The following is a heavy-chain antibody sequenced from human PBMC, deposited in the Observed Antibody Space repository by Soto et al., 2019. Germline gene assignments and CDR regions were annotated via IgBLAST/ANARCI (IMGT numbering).Heavy chain of an antibody. V-gene: IGHV4-30-4*01. D-gene: IGHD4-17*01. CDR3: ARASQSPVTTFAY. J-gene: IGHJ4*02. CDR2: IDYRGTA. Sequence: SETLSLTCTVSGGSITSGDHYWSWIRQTPGKGLEYIGNIDYRGTASYNPSLASRVTISIDTSKNQFSLKLSSVTAADTAVYYCARASQSPVTTFAYWGQGTLVTVSS. CDR1: GGSITSGDHY.